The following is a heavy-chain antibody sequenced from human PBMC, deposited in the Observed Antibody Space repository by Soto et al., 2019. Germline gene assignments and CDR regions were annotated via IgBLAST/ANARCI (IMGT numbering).Heavy chain of an antibody. CDR2: ISGSGGRT. Sequence: HPGGSLRLSCVASGFPFSSYAMSWVRQTPGKGLEWVSGISGSGGRTYYADSVKGRFTISRDSSNNTLSLQMHILRVEDTAVYFCAKGGYYSLFDIWGQGTMVTVSS. V-gene: IGHV3-23*01. CDR3: AKGGYYSLFDI. D-gene: IGHD3-16*01. CDR1: GFPFSSYA. J-gene: IGHJ3*02.